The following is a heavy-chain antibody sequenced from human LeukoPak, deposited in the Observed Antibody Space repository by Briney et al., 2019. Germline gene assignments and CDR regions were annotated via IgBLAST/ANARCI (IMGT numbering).Heavy chain of an antibody. D-gene: IGHD5-24*01. J-gene: IGHJ4*02. CDR1: RFTLTNYA. CDR2: LGTAGDT. V-gene: IGHV3-13*01. Sequence: PRGSLRLSCAASRFTLTNYAMHWVRQPAGEGLEWVSALGTAGDTFYPGSVKGRFSISRDNAKKSLFLQMNSLRVEDTAIYYCARQSTPHGNFDYWGQGTLVTVSS. CDR3: ARQSTPHGNFDY.